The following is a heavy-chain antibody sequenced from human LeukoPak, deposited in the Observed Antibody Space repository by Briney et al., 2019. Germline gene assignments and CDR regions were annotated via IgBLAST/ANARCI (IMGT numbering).Heavy chain of an antibody. CDR3: ARGDGYNYDVDS. V-gene: IGHV1-18*01. D-gene: IGHD5-24*01. Sequence: ASVKVSCKASGYTFFNYGVTWVRQAPGQGLEWMGYISAYDGHTHYAQRLQGRVTMTTDTSTTTAYMDLTSLRSDDTAMYYCARGDGYNYDVDSWGQGTLVTVSS. CDR1: GYTFFNYG. J-gene: IGHJ4*02. CDR2: ISAYDGHT.